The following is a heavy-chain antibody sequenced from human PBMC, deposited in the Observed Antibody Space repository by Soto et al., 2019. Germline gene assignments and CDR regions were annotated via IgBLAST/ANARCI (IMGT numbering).Heavy chain of an antibody. Sequence: QVQLQQWGAGLLKPSETLSLTCAVYGGSFSGYYWSWIRQPPGKGLEWIGEINHSGSTNYNPSLKSRVTISVDTSKNQFSLKLSSVTAADTAVYYCARGVLLDYDILTGYYFDYWGQGTLVTVSS. CDR3: ARGVLLDYDILTGYYFDY. D-gene: IGHD3-9*01. CDR1: GGSFSGYY. V-gene: IGHV4-34*01. CDR2: INHSGST. J-gene: IGHJ4*02.